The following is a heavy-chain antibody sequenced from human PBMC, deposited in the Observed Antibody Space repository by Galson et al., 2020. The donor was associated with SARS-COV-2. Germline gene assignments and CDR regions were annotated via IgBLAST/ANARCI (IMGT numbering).Heavy chain of an antibody. J-gene: IGHJ5*02. CDR3: AKDGGGHWFDP. V-gene: IGHV1-2*04. CDR1: GYTFGGYY. Sequence: ASVKVSCKASGYTFGGYYIHWVRQAPGQGLEWMGWINPNSGATNYAQKFQDWVTMTRDTSISTAYMELTSLKSDDTAVYYCAKDGGGHWFDPWGQGTVVTVSS. CDR2: INPNSGAT. D-gene: IGHD3-10*01.